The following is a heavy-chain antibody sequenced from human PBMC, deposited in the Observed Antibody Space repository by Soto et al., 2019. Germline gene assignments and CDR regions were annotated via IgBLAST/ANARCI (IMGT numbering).Heavy chain of an antibody. J-gene: IGHJ2*01. CDR3: ARKILGSTSRPNYWYFDV. D-gene: IGHD3-16*01. V-gene: IGHV3-23*01. Sequence: EVQLLESGGGLVQPGGSLRLSCAGSGFTFINYAMNWVRQVPGKGLEWVSSISGGGDAAFFPDSVRGRFTISRDNSKNTVTLQMNSLGVDDTAVYYWARKILGSTSRPNYWYFDVWGRGTLVTVSS. CDR1: GFTFINYA. CDR2: ISGGGDAA.